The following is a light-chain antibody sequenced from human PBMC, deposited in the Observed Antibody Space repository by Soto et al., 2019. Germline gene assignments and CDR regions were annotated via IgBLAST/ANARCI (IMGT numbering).Light chain of an antibody. CDR1: QSVSTY. J-gene: IGKJ2*01. CDR2: DAS. CDR3: QQRSNWPYA. V-gene: IGKV3-11*01. Sequence: EIVLTQSPATLSLSPGERATLSCRASQSVSTYLAWYQEKPGQAPRLLIYDASDRAAGIPARFSGSGSGTDFTLTINSLGPEDAAVYYCQQRSNWPYAFGQGTKLEIK.